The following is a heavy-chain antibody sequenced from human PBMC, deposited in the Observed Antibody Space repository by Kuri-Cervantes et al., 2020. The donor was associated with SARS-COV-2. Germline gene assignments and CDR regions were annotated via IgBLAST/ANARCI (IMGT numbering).Heavy chain of an antibody. D-gene: IGHD6-13*01. J-gene: IGHJ6*02. CDR1: GGTFSSYA. CDR3: ATRHGYNSSWPSLGYYYGMDV. CDR2: INAGNGNT. V-gene: IGHV1-3*01. Sequence: ASVKVSCKASGGTFSSYAISWVRQAPGQGLEWMGWINAGNGNTKYSQKFQGRVTITRDTSASTAYMELSSLRSEDTAVYYCATRHGYNSSWPSLGYYYGMDVWGQGTTVTVSS.